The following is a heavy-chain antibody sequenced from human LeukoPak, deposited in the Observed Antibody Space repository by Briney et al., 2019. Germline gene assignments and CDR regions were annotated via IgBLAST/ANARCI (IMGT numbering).Heavy chain of an antibody. CDR2: ISAYDGNT. J-gene: IGHJ4*02. CDR3: GYDSSGSAIDY. V-gene: IGHV1-18*01. D-gene: IGHD3-22*01. Sequence: GASVKVFYKASGYTFTSYGISWVRQAPGQGLEWMGWISAYDGNTNYAQKLQGRVTMTTDTSTSTAYMELRSLRSDDTAVYYCGYDSSGSAIDYWGQGTLVTVSS. CDR1: GYTFTSYG.